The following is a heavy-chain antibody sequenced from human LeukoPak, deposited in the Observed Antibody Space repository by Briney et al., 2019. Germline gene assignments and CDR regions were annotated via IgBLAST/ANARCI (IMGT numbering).Heavy chain of an antibody. V-gene: IGHV4-4*07. J-gene: IGHJ4*02. D-gene: IGHD6-19*01. CDR2: IYTSGGT. Sequence: SETLSLTCTVSGGSISSYYWSWIRQPAGKGLEWIGRIYTSGGTNYNPSLKSRVTMSVDTSKNQFSLKLSSVTAADTAVYYCARGSQWLANFDYWGQGTLVTVSS. CDR3: ARGSQWLANFDY. CDR1: GGSISSYY.